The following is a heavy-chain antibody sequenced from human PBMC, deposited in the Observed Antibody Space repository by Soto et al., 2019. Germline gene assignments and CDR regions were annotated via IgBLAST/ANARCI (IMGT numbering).Heavy chain of an antibody. CDR2: IYYSGST. Sequence: SETLSLTCTVSGGSISSSSYCWGWIRQPPGKGLEWIGSIYYSGSTYYNPSLKSRVTISVDTSKNQFSLKLSSVTAADTAVYYCARQAYYDYVWGSYSLTFFDYWGQGTLVTVSS. CDR3: ARQAYYDYVWGSYSLTFFDY. D-gene: IGHD3-16*01. CDR1: GGSISSSSYC. V-gene: IGHV4-39*01. J-gene: IGHJ4*02.